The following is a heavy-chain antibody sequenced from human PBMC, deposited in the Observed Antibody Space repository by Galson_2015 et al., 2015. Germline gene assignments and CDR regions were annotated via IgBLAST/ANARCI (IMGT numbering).Heavy chain of an antibody. CDR3: ARADRAVAGIVGAFDI. V-gene: IGHV3-30*04. CDR1: GFTFSNYA. Sequence: SLRLSCAASGFTFSNYAMHWVRQAPGKGLEWVAVISYDGSNKYYADSVKGRFSISRDNSKNTLYLQMNSLRAEDTAVYYCARADRAVAGIVGAFDIWGQGTMVTVSS. J-gene: IGHJ3*02. D-gene: IGHD6-19*01. CDR2: ISYDGSNK.